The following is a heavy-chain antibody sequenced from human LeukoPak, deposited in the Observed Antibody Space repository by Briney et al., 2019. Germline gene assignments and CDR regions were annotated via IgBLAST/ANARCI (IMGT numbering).Heavy chain of an antibody. J-gene: IGHJ4*02. CDR1: GGSISSYY. CDR3: AGSPSGGFDY. D-gene: IGHD3-10*01. Sequence: SETLSLTCTVSGGSISSYYWSWIRQPPGKGLEWIGYIYYSGSTNYNPSLKSRVTISVDTSKNQFSLKLSSVTAADTAVYYCAGSPSGGFDYWGQGTLVTVSS. V-gene: IGHV4-59*08. CDR2: IYYSGST.